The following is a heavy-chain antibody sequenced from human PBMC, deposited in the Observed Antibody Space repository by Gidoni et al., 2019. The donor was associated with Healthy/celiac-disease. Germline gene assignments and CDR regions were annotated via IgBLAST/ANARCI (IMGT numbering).Heavy chain of an antibody. CDR2: IRSKAYGGTT. CDR3: TRVGATRGTSWWYFDL. Sequence: EVQLVESGGGLVQPGRSLRLSCTASGFTFGDYAMSWVRQAPGKGLEWVGFIRSKAYGGTTEYAASVKGRFTISRDDSKSIAYLQMNSLKTEDTAVYYCTRVGATRGTSWWYFDLWGRGTLVTVSS. CDR1: GFTFGDYA. J-gene: IGHJ2*01. V-gene: IGHV3-49*04. D-gene: IGHD1-26*01.